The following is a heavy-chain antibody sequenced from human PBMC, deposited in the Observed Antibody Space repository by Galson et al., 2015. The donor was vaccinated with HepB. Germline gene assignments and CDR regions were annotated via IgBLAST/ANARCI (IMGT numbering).Heavy chain of an antibody. CDR2: IKEDGSEK. Sequence: SLRLSCAASEFVLSMYWMNWVRQAPGKGLEWVANIKEDGSEKNSVDSVKGRFTISRDNAKNSLYLQMNSLRAEDTAVYYCARVKRGEWYSFYYNGMDVWGQGTTVTVSS. V-gene: IGHV3-7*05. J-gene: IGHJ6*02. CDR1: EFVLSMYW. CDR3: ARVKRGEWYSFYYNGMDV. D-gene: IGHD3-10*01.